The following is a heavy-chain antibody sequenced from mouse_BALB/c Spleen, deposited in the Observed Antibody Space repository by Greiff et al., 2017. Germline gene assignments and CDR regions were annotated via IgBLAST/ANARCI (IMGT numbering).Heavy chain of an antibody. D-gene: IGHD2-14*01. Sequence: EVKLMESGGGLVQPGGSRKLSCAASGFTFSSFGMHWVRQAPEKGLEWVAYISSGSSTIYYADTVKGRFTISRDNPKNTLFLQMTSLRSEDTAMYYCARGVYYRYEGAMDYWGQGTSVTVSS. V-gene: IGHV5-17*02. CDR2: ISSGSSTI. CDR3: ARGVYYRYEGAMDY. CDR1: GFTFSSFG. J-gene: IGHJ4*01.